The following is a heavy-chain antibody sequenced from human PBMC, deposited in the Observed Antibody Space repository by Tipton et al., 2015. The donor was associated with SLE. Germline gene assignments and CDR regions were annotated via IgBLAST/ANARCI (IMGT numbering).Heavy chain of an antibody. V-gene: IGHV3-7*01. Sequence: SLRLSCAGSRFVFSNYWMTWVRQAPGKGLEWVAMVKHDGSEEFYGDSVKGRFTISRDNAKNLLYLQMNSLRPEDTAVYYCKSGHYYDVDYWGQGTLVTVSS. J-gene: IGHJ4*02. CDR3: KSGHYYDVDY. CDR2: VKHDGSEE. CDR1: RFVFSNYW. D-gene: IGHD3-22*01.